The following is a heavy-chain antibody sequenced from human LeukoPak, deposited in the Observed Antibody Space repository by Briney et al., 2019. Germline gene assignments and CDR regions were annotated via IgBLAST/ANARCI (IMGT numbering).Heavy chain of an antibody. CDR3: AKAVPLYVQGAFDV. V-gene: IGHV3-30-3*01. CDR1: GFTFSSYA. Sequence: PGRSLRLSCAASGFTFSSYAMPWVRQAPGKGLEWVAVISYDGSNKYYADSVKGRFTISRDSFKNTVHLQMNSLRAEDTAVYYCAKAVPLYVQGAFDVWGQGTMVIVSS. CDR2: ISYDGSNK. D-gene: IGHD3-10*02. J-gene: IGHJ3*01.